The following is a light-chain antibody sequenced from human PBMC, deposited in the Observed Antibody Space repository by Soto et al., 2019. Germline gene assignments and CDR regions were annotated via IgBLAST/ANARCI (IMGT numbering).Light chain of an antibody. J-gene: IGKJ1*01. CDR3: QQYVSCPWP. CDR2: DAS. CDR1: QTISSW. V-gene: IGKV1-5*01. Sequence: DIPMTQSPSTLSASVGDGVTITCQASQTISSWLAWYQQRPGKAPKLLISDASSLASGVPSRFSGSGSGTDFTLTIGSLQPDDFASYYCQQYVSCPWPVGHGTKVEIK.